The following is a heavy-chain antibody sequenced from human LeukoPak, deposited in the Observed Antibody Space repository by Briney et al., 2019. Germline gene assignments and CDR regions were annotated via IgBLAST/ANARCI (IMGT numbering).Heavy chain of an antibody. CDR3: TREGPYYDTNWFDP. Sequence: PGGSLRLSCAASGFTFSSHSMSWFRQAPGKGLEWVGFIRSKAYGGTTEYAASVKGRFTISRDDSKSIAYLQMNSLKTEDTAVYYCTREGPYYDTNWFDPWGQGTLVTVSS. CDR1: GFTFSSHS. D-gene: IGHD3-9*01. J-gene: IGHJ5*02. CDR2: IRSKAYGGTT. V-gene: IGHV3-49*03.